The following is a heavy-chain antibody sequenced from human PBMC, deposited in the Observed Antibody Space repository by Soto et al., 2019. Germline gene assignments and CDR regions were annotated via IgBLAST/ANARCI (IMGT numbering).Heavy chain of an antibody. D-gene: IGHD5-12*01. J-gene: IGHJ6*01. Sequence: QVQLVQSGAEVKKPGSSVTVSCKASGGTFGNYAISWVRQAPGQGLEWMGGIIPIFATPDYAQKFQGRVTLTADRSTTTANWELSSLRSGDTVVYYGARDKNRLQFGANYCYAMDVWGPGTTVTVSS. CDR3: ARDKNRLQFGANYCYAMDV. V-gene: IGHV1-69*12. CDR2: IIPIFATP. CDR1: GGTFGNYA.